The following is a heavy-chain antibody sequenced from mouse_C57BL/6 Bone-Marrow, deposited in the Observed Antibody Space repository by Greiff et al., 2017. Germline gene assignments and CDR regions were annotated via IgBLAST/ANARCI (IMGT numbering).Heavy chain of an antibody. CDR1: GFNIKDDY. V-gene: IGHV14-4*01. J-gene: IGHJ3*01. CDR2: IDPDNGGT. CDR3: AALAWFDY. Sequence: EVQLQQSGAELVRPGASVKLSCTASGFNIKDDYMPWVKQRPEQGLEWIGWIDPDNGGTEYASKFQGKATITADTSSNTPDLKHSSLTSEDTAVYYCAALAWFDYWGQGTTVTVSA.